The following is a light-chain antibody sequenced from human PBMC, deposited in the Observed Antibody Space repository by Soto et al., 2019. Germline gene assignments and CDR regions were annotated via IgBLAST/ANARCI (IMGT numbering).Light chain of an antibody. V-gene: IGLV2-14*01. Sequence: QSVLTQPASVSGSPGQSIAISCTGTSSDVGGYSYVSWYQQQPGKAPKLVISDVSNRPSGVSDRFSGSKSGNTASLTISGLQTEDEADYYCASYTTSSTYVFGTGTKLTVL. CDR2: DVS. CDR1: SSDVGGYSY. CDR3: ASYTTSSTYV. J-gene: IGLJ1*01.